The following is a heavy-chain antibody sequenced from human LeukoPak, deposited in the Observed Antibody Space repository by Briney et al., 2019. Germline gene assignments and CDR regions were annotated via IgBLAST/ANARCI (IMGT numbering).Heavy chain of an antibody. CDR2: IYYSGSI. CDR3: ARDIGGRYSWYYFDY. J-gene: IGHJ4*02. D-gene: IGHD2-8*01. Sequence: SETLSLTCTVSGGSISSYYWSWIRQPPGKGLEWMGYIYYSGSINYNPSLKSRVTISVDTSKNQFSLKLSSVTAADTAVYYCARDIGGRYSWYYFDYWGRGTLVTVSS. CDR1: GGSISSYY. V-gene: IGHV4-59*01.